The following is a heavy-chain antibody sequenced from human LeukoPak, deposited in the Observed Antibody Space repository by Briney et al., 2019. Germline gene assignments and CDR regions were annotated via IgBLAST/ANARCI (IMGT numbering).Heavy chain of an antibody. CDR1: GYSFTSYW. J-gene: IGHJ4*02. Sequence: GESLKISCKGSGYSFTSYWISWVRQMPGKGLEWMGRIDPSDSYTNYSPSFQGHVTISADRSISTAYLQWSSLKASDTAMYYCARDLEYSTSYYFDYWGQGTLVTVSS. D-gene: IGHD6-6*01. CDR3: ARDLEYSTSYYFDY. CDR2: IDPSDSYT. V-gene: IGHV5-10-1*01.